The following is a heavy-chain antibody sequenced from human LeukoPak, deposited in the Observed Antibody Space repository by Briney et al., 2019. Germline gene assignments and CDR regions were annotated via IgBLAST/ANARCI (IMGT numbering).Heavy chain of an antibody. CDR1: GFTVNSNY. D-gene: IGHD3-10*01. CDR3: ARAPPGVHPFDY. CDR2: IYSAGST. V-gene: IGHV3-53*01. Sequence: GGSLRLSCAASGFTVNSNYMSWVRQAPGKGLEWVSVIYSAGSTYYADSVKGRFAISRDNSKNTVCLQMNSLRVEDTAVYYCARAPPGVHPFDYWGQGTLVTVSS. J-gene: IGHJ4*02.